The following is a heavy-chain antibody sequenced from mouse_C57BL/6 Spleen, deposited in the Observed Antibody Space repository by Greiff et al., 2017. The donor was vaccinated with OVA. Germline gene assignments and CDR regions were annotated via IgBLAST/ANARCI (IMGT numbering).Heavy chain of an antibody. CDR3: ARGIVAYYYAMDY. D-gene: IGHD1-1*01. CDR1: GYAFSSSW. Sequence: VHLVESGPELVKPGASVKISCKASGYAFSSSWMNWVKQRPGKGLEWIGRIYPGDGDTNYNGKFKGKATLTADKSSSTAYMQLSSLTSEDSAVYFCARGIVAYYYAMDYWGQGTSVTVSS. J-gene: IGHJ4*01. CDR2: IYPGDGDT. V-gene: IGHV1-82*01.